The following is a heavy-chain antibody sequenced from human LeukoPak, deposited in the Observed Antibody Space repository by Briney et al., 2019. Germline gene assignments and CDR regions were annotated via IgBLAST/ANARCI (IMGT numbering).Heavy chain of an antibody. CDR3: APSLVLGYYYGMDV. V-gene: IGHV3-23*01. D-gene: IGHD2-8*01. CDR2: ISGSGGST. Sequence: PGGSLRLSCAASGFTFSSYAMSWVRQAPGKGLEWVSAISGSGGSTYYADSVKGRFTISRDNSKNTLYLQMNSLRAEDTAVYYCAPSLVLGYYYGMDVWGQGTTVTVSS. CDR1: GFTFSSYA. J-gene: IGHJ6*02.